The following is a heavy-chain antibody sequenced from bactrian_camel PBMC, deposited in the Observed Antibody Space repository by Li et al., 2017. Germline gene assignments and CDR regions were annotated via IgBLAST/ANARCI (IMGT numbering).Heavy chain of an antibody. CDR3: AADPPGGYCYVRGSSYFGT. V-gene: IGHV3S6*01. CDR2: IDIDGNT. Sequence: HVQLVESGGGSALAGGSVRLSCAASGYTFNTYSWFRQAPGKEREGVAGIDIDGNTDYVDSVKGRFTISKDNAKNTLYLQMNSLKPEDTAMYYCAADPPGGYCYVRGSSYFGTWGQGTQVTVS. D-gene: IGHD2*01. CDR1: GYTFNTYS. J-gene: IGHJ6*01.